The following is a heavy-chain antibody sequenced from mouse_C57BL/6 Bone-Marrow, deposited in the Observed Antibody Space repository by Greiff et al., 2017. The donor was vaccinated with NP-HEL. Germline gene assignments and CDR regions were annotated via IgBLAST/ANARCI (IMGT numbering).Heavy chain of an antibody. Sequence: EVKLVESGGGLVQPGGSMKLSCAASGFTFSDAWMDWVRQSPEKGLEWVAEIRNKANNHATYYAESVKGRFTISRDDSKSSVYLQMNSLRAEDTGIYYCTRVPYYYGSSYWYFDVWGTGTTVTVSS. J-gene: IGHJ1*03. D-gene: IGHD1-1*01. CDR1: GFTFSDAW. V-gene: IGHV6-6*01. CDR2: IRNKANNHAT. CDR3: TRVPYYYGSSYWYFDV.